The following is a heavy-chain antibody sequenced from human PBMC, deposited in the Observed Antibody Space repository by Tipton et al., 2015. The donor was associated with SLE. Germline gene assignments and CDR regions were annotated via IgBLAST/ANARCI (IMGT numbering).Heavy chain of an antibody. Sequence: TLSLTCTVSGGSISSGSYYWSWIRQPAGKGLEYIGRVYPTGSTNYNPSLKSRVTISEDRSSNQFSLRLNSVTAADTAVYYCARGGYSRGRGLYYYYFLDVWDLGTTVTVSS. CDR1: GGSISSGSYY. CDR3: ARGGYSRGRGLYYYYFLDV. J-gene: IGHJ6*03. D-gene: IGHD6-19*01. CDR2: VYPTGST. V-gene: IGHV4-61*02.